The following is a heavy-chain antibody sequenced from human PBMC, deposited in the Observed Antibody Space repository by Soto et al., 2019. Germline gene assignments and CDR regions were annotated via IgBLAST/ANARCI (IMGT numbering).Heavy chain of an antibody. D-gene: IGHD6-13*01. CDR2: ISGSGGST. CDR3: AILDSSYWYEINYFDY. CDR1: GFTFSSYA. Sequence: GGSLRLSCAASGFTFSSYAMSWVRQAPGKGLEWVSAISGSGGSTYYADSVKGRFTISRDNSKNTLYLQMKSLRAEDTAVYYCAILDSSYWYEINYFDYWGQGTLVTVSS. J-gene: IGHJ4*02. V-gene: IGHV3-23*01.